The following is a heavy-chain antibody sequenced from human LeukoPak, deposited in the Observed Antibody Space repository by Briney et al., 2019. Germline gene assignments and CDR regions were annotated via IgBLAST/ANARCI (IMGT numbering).Heavy chain of an antibody. CDR2: ISSGSSDI. J-gene: IGHJ4*02. Sequence: PGGSLRLSCAASGFTFSYYNMNWVRQAPGKGLEWLSSISSGSSDIYHADSVKGRFTISRDNAKNSLYLQMNSLRAEDTAVYYCARTVAGGAAAGTVDYWGQGTLVTVSS. D-gene: IGHD6-13*01. V-gene: IGHV3-21*01. CDR3: ARTVAGGAAAGTVDY. CDR1: GFTFSYYN.